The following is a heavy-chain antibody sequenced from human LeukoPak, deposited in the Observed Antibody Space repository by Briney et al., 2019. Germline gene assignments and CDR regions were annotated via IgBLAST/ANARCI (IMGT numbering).Heavy chain of an antibody. CDR2: IYYSGST. D-gene: IGHD2-15*01. Sequence: SETLSLTCTVSGGSISSYYWSWVRQPPGKGLEWIGYIYYSGSTNYNPSLKSRVTISVDTSKNQFSLKLSSVTAADPAVYYCAREEGYCTGGSCYSAYYYGMDVWGQGTTVTVSS. J-gene: IGHJ6*02. CDR1: GGSISSYY. CDR3: AREEGYCTGGSCYSAYYYGMDV. V-gene: IGHV4-59*01.